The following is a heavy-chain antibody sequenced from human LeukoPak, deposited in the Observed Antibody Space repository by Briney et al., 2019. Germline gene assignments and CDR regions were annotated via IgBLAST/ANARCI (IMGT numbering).Heavy chain of an antibody. CDR2: ISAYNGNT. Sequence: ASVKVSCKASGYTFTSYGISWVRQAPGQGLEWMGWISAYNGNTNYAQKLQGRVTMTTDTSTSTAYMELSSLRSEDTAVYYCARRWEINWFNPWGQGTLVTVSS. CDR3: ARRWEINWFNP. V-gene: IGHV1-18*01. CDR1: GYTFTSYG. D-gene: IGHD1-26*01. J-gene: IGHJ5*02.